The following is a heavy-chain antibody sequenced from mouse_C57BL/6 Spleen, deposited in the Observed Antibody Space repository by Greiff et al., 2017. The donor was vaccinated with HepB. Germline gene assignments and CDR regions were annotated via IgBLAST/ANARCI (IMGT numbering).Heavy chain of an antibody. V-gene: IGHV6-3*01. Sequence: VQLKESGGGLVQPGGSMKLSCVASGFTFSNYWMNWVRQSPEKGLEWVAQIRLKSDNYATHYAESVKGRFTISRDDSKSSVYLQMNNLRAEDTGIYSCTSLYDYDGSWFAYWGQGTLVTVSA. CDR2: IRLKSDNYAT. CDR3: TSLYDYDGSWFAY. D-gene: IGHD2-4*01. CDR1: GFTFSNYW. J-gene: IGHJ3*01.